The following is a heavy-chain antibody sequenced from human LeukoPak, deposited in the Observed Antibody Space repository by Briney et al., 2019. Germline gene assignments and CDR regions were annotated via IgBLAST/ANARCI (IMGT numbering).Heavy chain of an antibody. V-gene: IGHV3-9*01. J-gene: IGHJ3*02. D-gene: IGHD3-22*01. CDR3: AKDTGYYYDSSGYWPI. CDR2: INWNSGSI. CDR1: GFTFDDYA. Sequence: GGSLRLSCAASGFTFDDYAMHWVRQAPGKGLEWVSGINWNSGSIGYADSVKGRFAISRDNAKNSLYLQMNSLRAEDTALYYCAKDTGYYYDSSGYWPIWGQGTMVTVSS.